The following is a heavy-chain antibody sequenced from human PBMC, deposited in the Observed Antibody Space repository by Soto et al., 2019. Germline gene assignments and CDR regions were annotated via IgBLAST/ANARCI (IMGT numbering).Heavy chain of an antibody. CDR2: ISGFGGST. D-gene: IGHD2-2*01. J-gene: IGHJ3*02. V-gene: IGHV3-23*01. CDR1: GFTFSTHA. CDR3: ARDCSRTTCLGAFDI. Sequence: SGGSLRLSCAASGFTFSTHAMTWVRQTPGKGLEWVSGISGFGGSTYYADSVKGRFTISRDNSKNTLYLQMNSLRAEDTAVYYCARDCSRTTCLGAFDIWGQGTLVTV.